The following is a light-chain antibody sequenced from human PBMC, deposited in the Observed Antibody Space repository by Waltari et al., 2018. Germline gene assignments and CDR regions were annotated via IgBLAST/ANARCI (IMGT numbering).Light chain of an antibody. J-gene: IGLJ1*01. CDR3: SSYAGGSLFV. CDR2: DVN. CDR1: NSDIGAYNY. V-gene: IGLV2-11*01. Sequence: SALTQPRSVSGSPGQSVTISCTGSNSDIGAYNYVSWYQQHPGQAPKLMIYDVNKRPYGVPRGFSGSKSGTPASLTISGLQAEDETDYYCSSYAGGSLFVFGDGTKVTVL.